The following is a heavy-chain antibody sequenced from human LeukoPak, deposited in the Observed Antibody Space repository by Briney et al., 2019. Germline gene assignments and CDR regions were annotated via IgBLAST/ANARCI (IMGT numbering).Heavy chain of an antibody. V-gene: IGHV3-23*01. J-gene: IGHJ4*02. D-gene: IGHD2-8*01. Sequence: GGSLRLSCAASGFTFSSYAMSWVRQAPGKGLEWVSAISGSGGSTHYADSVKGRFTISRDNTKNTLDLQMNSLRAEDTAGYYCASEVYATPVDYWGQGTLVAVSS. CDR2: ISGSGGST. CDR1: GFTFSSYA. CDR3: ASEVYATPVDY.